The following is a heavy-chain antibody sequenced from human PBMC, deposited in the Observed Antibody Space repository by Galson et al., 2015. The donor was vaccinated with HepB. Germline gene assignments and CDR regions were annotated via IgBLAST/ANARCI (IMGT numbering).Heavy chain of an antibody. Sequence: SLRLSCAASGFTFDDYAMHWVRQAPGKGLEWVSGISWNSGSIGYADSVKGRFTISRDNAKNSLYLQMNSLRAEDTALYYCAKVDMGSAANWYFDLWGRGTLVTVSS. CDR2: ISWNSGSI. CDR3: AKVDMGSAANWYFDL. J-gene: IGHJ2*01. CDR1: GFTFDDYA. D-gene: IGHD2-2*01. V-gene: IGHV3-9*01.